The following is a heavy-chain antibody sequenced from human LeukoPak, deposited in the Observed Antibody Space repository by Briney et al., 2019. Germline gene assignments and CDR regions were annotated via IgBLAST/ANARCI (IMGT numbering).Heavy chain of an antibody. CDR3: ARDQIYCSGGYCYFDY. Sequence: GGSLRLSCAASGFTFRSYWMHWVRQAPGRGLVWVSRINSDGSSTSYVDSVKGRFTISRDNAKNKLYLKMNSLRVEDSAVYYCARDQIYCSGGYCYFDYWGQGTLVTVSS. CDR2: INSDGSST. CDR1: GFTFRSYW. V-gene: IGHV3-74*01. J-gene: IGHJ4*02. D-gene: IGHD2-15*01.